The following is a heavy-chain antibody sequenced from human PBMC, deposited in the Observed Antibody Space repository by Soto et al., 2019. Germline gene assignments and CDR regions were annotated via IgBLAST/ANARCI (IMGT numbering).Heavy chain of an antibody. CDR1: GFTFSSYA. J-gene: IGHJ4*02. Sequence: GGSLRLSCAASGFTFSSYAMSWVRQAPGKGLEWVSAISGSGGSTYYADSVKGRFTISRDNSKNTLYLQMNSLRGEDTAVYYCAKEICSSTSCPIFDYWGQGTLVTVSS. D-gene: IGHD2-2*01. CDR2: ISGSGGST. CDR3: AKEICSSTSCPIFDY. V-gene: IGHV3-23*01.